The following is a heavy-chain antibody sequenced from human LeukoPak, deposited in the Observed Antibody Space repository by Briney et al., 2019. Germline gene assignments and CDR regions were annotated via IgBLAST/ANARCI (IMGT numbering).Heavy chain of an antibody. Sequence: SETLSLTCTVSGGSISSYYWSWMRQPPGKGLEWIGYIYTSGSTNHNPSLKSRVTISVDTSKNQFSLRLSSVTAADTAVYYCARHRYYDFWSGYRDFAFDPWGQGTLVTVSS. D-gene: IGHD3-3*01. CDR3: ARHRYYDFWSGYRDFAFDP. V-gene: IGHV4-4*09. J-gene: IGHJ5*02. CDR2: IYTSGST. CDR1: GGSISSYY.